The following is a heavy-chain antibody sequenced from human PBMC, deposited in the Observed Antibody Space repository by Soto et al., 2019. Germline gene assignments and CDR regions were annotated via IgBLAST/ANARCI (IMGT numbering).Heavy chain of an antibody. CDR1: GFTFSSYS. V-gene: IGHV3-48*02. D-gene: IGHD2-2*01. Sequence: EVQLVESGGGLVQPGGSLRLSCAASGFTFSSYSMNWVRQAPGKGLEWVSYISSSSSTIYYADSVKGRFTISRDNAKNSLYMQMNSLRDEDTAVYYCATDTIVEPAAMLRVARGYYYGMDVWGQGTTVTVSS. CDR3: ATDTIVEPAAMLRVARGYYYGMDV. CDR2: ISSSSSTI. J-gene: IGHJ6*02.